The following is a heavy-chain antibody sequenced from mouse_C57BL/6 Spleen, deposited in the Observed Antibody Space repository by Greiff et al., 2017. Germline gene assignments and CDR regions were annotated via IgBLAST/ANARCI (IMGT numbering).Heavy chain of an antibody. D-gene: IGHD2-3*01. V-gene: IGHV1-81*01. CDR3: AREDDGYRIPFYAMDY. J-gene: IGHJ4*01. CDR2: IYPRSGNT. CDR1: GYTFTSYG. Sequence: LQESGAELARPGASVKLSCKASGYTFTSYGISWVKQRTGQGLEWIGEIYPRSGNTYYNEKFKGKATLTADKSSSTAYMELRSLTSEDSAVYFCAREDDGYRIPFYAMDYWGQGTSVTVSS.